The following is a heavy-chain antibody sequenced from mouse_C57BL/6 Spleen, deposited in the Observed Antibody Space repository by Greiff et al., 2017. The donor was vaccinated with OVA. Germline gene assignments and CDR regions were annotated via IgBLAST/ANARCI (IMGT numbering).Heavy chain of an antibody. D-gene: IGHD1-1*01. CDR1: GYTFTSYW. Sequence: QVQLQQPGAELVKPGASVKMSCKASGYTFTSYWITWVKQRPGQGLEWIGDIYPGSGSTNYNEKFKSKATLTVDTSSSTAYMQLSSLTSEDSAVYYCARPGSGLSYWYFDVWGTGTTVTVSS. CDR3: ARPGSGLSYWYFDV. J-gene: IGHJ1*03. CDR2: IYPGSGST. V-gene: IGHV1-55*01.